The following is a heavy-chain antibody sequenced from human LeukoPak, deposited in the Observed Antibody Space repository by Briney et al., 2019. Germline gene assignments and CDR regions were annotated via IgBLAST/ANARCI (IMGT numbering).Heavy chain of an antibody. CDR3: ARERDDYVWGSYRYSWFDP. CDR2: INPNSGGT. Sequence: ASVKVSCKASGYTFTSYGISWVRQAPGQGLEWMGWINPNSGGTNYAQKFQGRVTMTRDTSISTAYMELSRLRSDDTAVYYCARERDDYVWGSYRYSWFDPWGQGTLVTVSS. J-gene: IGHJ5*02. D-gene: IGHD3-16*02. V-gene: IGHV1-2*02. CDR1: GYTFTSYG.